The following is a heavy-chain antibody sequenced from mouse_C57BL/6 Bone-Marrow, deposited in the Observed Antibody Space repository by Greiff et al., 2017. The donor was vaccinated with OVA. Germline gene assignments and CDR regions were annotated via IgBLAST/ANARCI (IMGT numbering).Heavy chain of an antibody. D-gene: IGHD3-3*01. J-gene: IGHJ4*01. V-gene: IGHV7-3*01. CDR2: IRNKANGYTT. Sequence: EVKVEESGGGLVQPGGSLSLSCAASGFTFTDYYMSWVRQPPGKALEWLGFIRNKANGYTTEYSASVKGRFTISRDNSPSILYLHMNALGAEDSATYYCARGKLHHYAMDYWGQGTSVTVSS. CDR1: GFTFTDYY. CDR3: ARGKLHHYAMDY.